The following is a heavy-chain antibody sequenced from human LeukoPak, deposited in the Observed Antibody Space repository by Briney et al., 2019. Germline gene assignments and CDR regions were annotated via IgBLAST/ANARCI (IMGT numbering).Heavy chain of an antibody. V-gene: IGHV4-4*07. D-gene: IGHD6-19*01. Sequence: SETLSLTCTVSGGSINNYYWSWIRQPAGKGLEWIGRISSSGGTNYNPSLKSRVTMSVDTSKNQISLNLNSVTAADTAVYYCARGSSGWYSIDYWGQGTLVTVSS. CDR1: GGSINNYY. CDR2: ISSSGGT. CDR3: ARGSSGWYSIDY. J-gene: IGHJ4*02.